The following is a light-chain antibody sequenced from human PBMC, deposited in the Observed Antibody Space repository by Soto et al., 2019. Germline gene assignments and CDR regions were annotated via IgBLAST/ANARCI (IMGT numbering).Light chain of an antibody. CDR2: AAS. CDR1: QSISSY. CDR3: QQYDSWPLT. V-gene: IGKV1-39*01. J-gene: IGKJ4*01. Sequence: DMKMAQSASSLSAAVGGSVNITCRASQSISSYLNWYQQKPGKAPKLLIYAASSLQSGVPSRFSGSGSGTEFTLTISSLQSEDFAVYYCQQYDSWPLTFGGGTKVDIK.